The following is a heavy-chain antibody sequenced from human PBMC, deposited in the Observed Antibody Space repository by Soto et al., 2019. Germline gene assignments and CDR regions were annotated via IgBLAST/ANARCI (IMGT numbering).Heavy chain of an antibody. J-gene: IGHJ4*02. CDR3: ACTYYYDSSGPN. Sequence: SETLSLTCTVSGGSITTYYWSWIRQPPGKGLEWIAWIFYTGRTNYNPSLKSRLSMSIDTSRNQFSLNLSSVTAADTAVYYCACTYYYDSSGPNWGQGTLVTVSS. CDR1: GGSITTYY. D-gene: IGHD3-22*01. V-gene: IGHV4-59*04. CDR2: IFYTGRT.